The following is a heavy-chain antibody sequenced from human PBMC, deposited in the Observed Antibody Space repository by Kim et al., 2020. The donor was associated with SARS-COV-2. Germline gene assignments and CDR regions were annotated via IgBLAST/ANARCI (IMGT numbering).Heavy chain of an antibody. CDR3: ARARPVALGIHYFDY. Sequence: GGSLRLSCAASGFSFSTSDMHWVRQVAGKGLEWVSAINPAGDTYYPDSVKGRFTISRENAKDSLYLQMYSLRAGDTAIYYCARARPVALGIHYFDYWGKGILVTVSS. CDR1: GFSFSTSD. D-gene: IGHD6-13*01. CDR2: INPAGDT. V-gene: IGHV3-13*01. J-gene: IGHJ4*02.